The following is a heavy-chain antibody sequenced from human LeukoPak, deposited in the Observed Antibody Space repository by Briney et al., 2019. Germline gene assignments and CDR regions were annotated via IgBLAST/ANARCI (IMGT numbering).Heavy chain of an antibody. Sequence: GGSLRLSCTTSGFTFTTYWMSWVRQAPGKGLEWVANIKQDGSEKHYVDSVRGRFTISRDNAKNSVYLQIDSLRAEDTAVFYCARDKDWICRNGFFTGYSEYWGRGTPVTVSS. CDR3: ARDKDWICRNGFFTGYSEY. CDR2: IKQDGSEK. D-gene: IGHD2-8*01. J-gene: IGHJ4*02. CDR1: GFTFTTYW. V-gene: IGHV3-7*01.